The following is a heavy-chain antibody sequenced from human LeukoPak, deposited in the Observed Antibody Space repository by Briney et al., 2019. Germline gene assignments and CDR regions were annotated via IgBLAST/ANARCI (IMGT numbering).Heavy chain of an antibody. CDR2: INHSGST. D-gene: IGHD5-12*01. CDR1: GGSFSGYY. V-gene: IGHV4-34*01. CDR3: ARGSHESGYDY. Sequence: SETLSLTCAVYGGSFSGYYWSWIRQPPGKGLEWIGEINHSGSTNYNPSLKSRVTISVDTSKNQFSLKLSSVTAADTAVYYCARGSHESGYDYWGQGTLVTVSS. J-gene: IGHJ4*02.